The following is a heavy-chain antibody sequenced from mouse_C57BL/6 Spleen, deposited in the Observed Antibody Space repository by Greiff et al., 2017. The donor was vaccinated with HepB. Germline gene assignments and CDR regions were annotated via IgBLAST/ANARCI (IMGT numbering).Heavy chain of an antibody. CDR1: GFTFSSYA. Sequence: EVKLMESGGGLVKPGGSLKLSCAASGFTFSSYAMSWVRQTPEKRLEWVATISAGGSYTYYPDNVKGRFTISRDNAKNNLYLQMRHLKSEGTAMYYCERDLDTTVVAPFAYWGQGTLVTVSA. V-gene: IGHV5-4*01. CDR3: ERDLDTTVVAPFAY. J-gene: IGHJ3*01. CDR2: ISAGGSYT. D-gene: IGHD1-1*01.